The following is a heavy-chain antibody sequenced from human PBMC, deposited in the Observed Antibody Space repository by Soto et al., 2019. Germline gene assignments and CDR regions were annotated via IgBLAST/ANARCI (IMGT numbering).Heavy chain of an antibody. CDR3: AKGRFDVVTISPFDH. J-gene: IGHJ4*01. CDR2: ISYDGTEE. D-gene: IGHD3-3*02. Sequence: GWLRVSCAAYIFTLSYFCMHWVRQAQGKGLEWVAVISYDGTEEKYADSVKGRATVSRDNSKNTVYLQMNRLRGDDSAIYYCAKGRFDVVTISPFDHWGQGTLVTVSS. CDR1: IFTLSYFC. V-gene: IGHV3-30*19.